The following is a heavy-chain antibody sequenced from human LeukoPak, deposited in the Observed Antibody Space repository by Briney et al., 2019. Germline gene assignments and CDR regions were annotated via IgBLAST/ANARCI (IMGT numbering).Heavy chain of an antibody. Sequence: PGRSLRLSCAASGFTLSSYGMHWVRQAPGKGLEWVAVISYDGSNKYYADSVKGRFTISRDNSKNTLYLQMNSLRAEDTAVYYCAKDRAVQQQLVRGYFQHWGQGTLVTVSS. CDR2: ISYDGSNK. V-gene: IGHV3-30*18. D-gene: IGHD6-13*01. J-gene: IGHJ1*01. CDR1: GFTLSSYG. CDR3: AKDRAVQQQLVRGYFQH.